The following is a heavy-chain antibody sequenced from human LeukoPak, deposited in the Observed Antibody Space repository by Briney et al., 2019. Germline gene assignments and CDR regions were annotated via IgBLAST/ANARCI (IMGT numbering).Heavy chain of an antibody. CDR1: GGSISSYY. D-gene: IGHD3-22*01. CDR3: ARGLPYYYDSSGYSFDY. CDR2: IYYSGST. V-gene: IGHV4-59*01. Sequence: PSETLSLTCTVSGGSISSYYWSWIRQPPGKGLEWIGYIYYSGSTNYNPSLKSRVTISVDTSKNQFSLKLSSVTAADTAVYYCARGLPYYYDSSGYSFDYWGQGTLVTVSS. J-gene: IGHJ4*02.